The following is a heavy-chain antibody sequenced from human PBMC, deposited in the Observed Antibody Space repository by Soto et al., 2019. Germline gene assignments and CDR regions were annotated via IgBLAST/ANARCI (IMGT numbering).Heavy chain of an antibody. V-gene: IGHV1-2*04. J-gene: IGHJ6*02. Sequence: ASVKVSCKASGYTFTSHVINWVRQAPGQGLEWMGWISTYNGNTHYAQKFQGWVTMTRDTSISTAYMELSRLRSDDAAVYYCARVVGGWYGMDVWGQGTTVTVSS. D-gene: IGHD6-19*01. CDR3: ARVVGGWYGMDV. CDR2: ISTYNGNT. CDR1: GYTFTSHV.